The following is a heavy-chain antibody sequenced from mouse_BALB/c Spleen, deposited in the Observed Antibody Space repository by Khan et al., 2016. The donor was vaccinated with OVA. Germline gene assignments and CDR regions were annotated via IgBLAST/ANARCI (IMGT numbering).Heavy chain of an antibody. CDR3: ARAPFVTKVLGGYVNY. CDR2: IHYSGST. D-gene: IGHD1-1*01. CDR1: GYSFTSGFV. J-gene: IGHJ2*01. Sequence: EVQLQESGPDLVKPSQSLSLTCTVTGYSFTSGFVWHLIRQFPGNILELMGYIHYSGSTNYNPSITSRISITRDTSNNQFFLQLNSVTTEDTATYNWARAPFVTKVLGGYVNYWGQGTTLTVAS. V-gene: IGHV3-1*02.